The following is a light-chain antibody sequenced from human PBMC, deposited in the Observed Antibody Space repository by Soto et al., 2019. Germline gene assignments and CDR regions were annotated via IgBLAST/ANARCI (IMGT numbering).Light chain of an antibody. CDR2: AAS. CDR3: RQLNSYVFT. Sequence: DIQLTQSPSFLSASVGDRVTITCRASQDVSRYLAWYQQKPGKAPNLLIYAASTLRSGVPSRFSGSGSETEFTLTISSLQPEDFATYYCRQLNSYVFTFGLGTKVDIK. CDR1: QDVSRY. V-gene: IGKV1-9*01. J-gene: IGKJ3*01.